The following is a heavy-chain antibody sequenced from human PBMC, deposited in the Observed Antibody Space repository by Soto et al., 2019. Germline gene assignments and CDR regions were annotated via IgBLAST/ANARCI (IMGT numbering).Heavy chain of an antibody. V-gene: IGHV3-21*06. D-gene: IGHD3-9*01. CDR1: GFTFSTHS. Sequence: GGSLRLSCAASGFTFSTHSMYWVRHAPWKGLEWVSSISTSSTYIDYSDSVKGRFTISRDNAKNSLFLQMSSLIAEDTAVYFCATSGVMTGKHCFDSWGQGALVTVSS. CDR2: ISTSSTYI. J-gene: IGHJ4*02. CDR3: ATSGVMTGKHCFDS.